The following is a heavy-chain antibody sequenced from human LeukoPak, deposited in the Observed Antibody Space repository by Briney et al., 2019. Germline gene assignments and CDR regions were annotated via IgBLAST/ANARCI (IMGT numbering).Heavy chain of an antibody. V-gene: IGHV4-61*02. CDR1: GDSISSGSYY. CDR3: ARDQGSYYAFDI. J-gene: IGHJ3*02. Sequence: SETLSLTCTVSGDSISSGSYYWSWIRQPAGKGLEWIGRIYTSGSTNYNPSLKSRVTISVDTSKNQFSLKLSSVTAADTAVYYCARDQGSYYAFDIWGQGTMVTVSS. D-gene: IGHD1-26*01. CDR2: IYTSGST.